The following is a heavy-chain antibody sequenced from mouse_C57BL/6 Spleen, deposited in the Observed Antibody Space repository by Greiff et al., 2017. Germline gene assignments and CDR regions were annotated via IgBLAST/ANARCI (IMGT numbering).Heavy chain of an antibody. J-gene: IGHJ2*01. CDR2: IGWDDDK. CDR1: GFSLSTFGMG. V-gene: IGHV8-8*01. D-gene: IGHD1-1*01. Sequence: QVTLKESGPGILQPSQTLSLTCSFSGFSLSTFGMGVGWLRQPSGKGLEWLAHIGWDDDKYYNPALKSRLTISKDTSKNQVCLKIANVDTADTATYYCARIAHYYGTFDYWGQGTTRTASS. CDR3: ARIAHYYGTFDY.